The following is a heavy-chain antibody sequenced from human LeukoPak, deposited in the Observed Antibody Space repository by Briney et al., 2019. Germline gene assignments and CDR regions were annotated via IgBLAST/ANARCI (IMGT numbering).Heavy chain of an antibody. CDR2: ISYDGSNK. CDR3: AKAPGGDILTGYSHFDY. V-gene: IGHV3-30*18. J-gene: IGHJ4*02. CDR1: GFTFSSYG. Sequence: PGRSLRLSCAASGFTFSSYGMHWVRQAPGKGLEWVTVISYDGSNKYYADSVKGLFTISRDNSKNTLYLQMNSLRAEDTAVYYCAKAPGGDILTGYSHFDYWGQGTLVTVSS. D-gene: IGHD3-9*01.